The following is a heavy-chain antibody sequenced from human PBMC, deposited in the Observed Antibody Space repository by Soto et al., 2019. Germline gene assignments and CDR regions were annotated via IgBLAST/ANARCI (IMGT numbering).Heavy chain of an antibody. D-gene: IGHD6-19*01. CDR2: INHSGSA. V-gene: IGHV4-34*01. CDR3: ARGLITGSHYSGGWYYFDS. CDR1: GEASSGYI. J-gene: IGHJ4*02. Sequence: PSETLSLTCTVYGEASSGYIWTWIRQTPGKGLQWIGQINHSGSAYYNPSLKSRVTISVHTSNSQFSLELSSVTAADTAVYYCARGLITGSHYSGGWYYFDSWGQGTQVTVSS.